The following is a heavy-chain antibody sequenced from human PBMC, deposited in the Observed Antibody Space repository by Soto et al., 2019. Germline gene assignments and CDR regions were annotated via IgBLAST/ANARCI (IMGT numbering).Heavy chain of an antibody. Sequence: SETLSLTCTVSGGSISSYYWSWIRQPPGKGLEWIGYIYYSGSTNYNPSLKSRVTISVDTSKNQFSLKLSSVTAADTAVYYCASSYSSGWYWFDPWGQGTLVTVSS. J-gene: IGHJ5*02. CDR2: IYYSGST. CDR3: ASSYSSGWYWFDP. D-gene: IGHD6-19*01. CDR1: GGSISSYY. V-gene: IGHV4-59*01.